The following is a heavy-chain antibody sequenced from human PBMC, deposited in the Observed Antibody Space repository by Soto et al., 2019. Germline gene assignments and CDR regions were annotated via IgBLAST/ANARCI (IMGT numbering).Heavy chain of an antibody. CDR1: GGSISSSSYY. V-gene: IGHV4-39*01. Sequence: SETLSLTCTVSGGSISSSSYYWGWIRQPPGKGLEWIGSIYYSGSTYYNPSLKSRVTITVDTSKNQFSLKLSSVPAADSAVYYCARRRGGHDYGDNRGQGTQVTVSS. CDR3: ARRRGGHDYGDN. CDR2: IYYSGST. D-gene: IGHD4-17*01. J-gene: IGHJ4*02.